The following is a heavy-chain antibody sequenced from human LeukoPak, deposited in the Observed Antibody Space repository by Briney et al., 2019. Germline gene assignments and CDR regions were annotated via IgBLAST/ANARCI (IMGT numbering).Heavy chain of an antibody. J-gene: IGHJ5*02. CDR3: ARDAFRGYQFDP. CDR2: ISYDGSNK. Sequence: GGSLRLSCAASGFTFSSYAMHWVRQAPGKGLEWVAVISYDGSNKYYADSVKGRFTISRDNARNSLYLDMNNLRAEDTAVYYCARDAFRGYQFDPWGQGALVTVSS. D-gene: IGHD5-12*01. CDR1: GFTFSSYA. V-gene: IGHV3-30-3*01.